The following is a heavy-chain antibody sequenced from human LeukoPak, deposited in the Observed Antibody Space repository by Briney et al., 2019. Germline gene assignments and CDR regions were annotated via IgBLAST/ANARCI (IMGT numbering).Heavy chain of an antibody. CDR3: ARDRTDDSSGYFDY. CDR2: IYYSGST. D-gene: IGHD3-22*01. CDR1: GGSISRSAYY. V-gene: IGHV4-31*03. J-gene: IGHJ4*02. Sequence: SETLSLTCTVSGGSISRSAYYWSWIRQFPGKGLEWIGYIYYSGSTCYTPSLKSRLTISVDTSKNQFSLKLSSVTAADTAVYYCARDRTDDSSGYFDYWGQGTLVTVSS.